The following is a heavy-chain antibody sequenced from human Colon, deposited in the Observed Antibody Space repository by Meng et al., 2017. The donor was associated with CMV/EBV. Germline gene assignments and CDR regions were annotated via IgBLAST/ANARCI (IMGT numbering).Heavy chain of an antibody. D-gene: IGHD2/OR15-2a*01. J-gene: IGHJ6*02. Sequence: ASVKVSCKASGYTFTGYYIHWVRQAPGQGLEWMGIINPRRGTTKYAQKFQGRLTMTGDTSTSTVYMDLSSLRSDDTAVYYCARALYCNGSTCYTYFYYDMDVWGQGTTVTVSS. CDR2: INPRRGTT. CDR3: ARALYCNGSTCYTYFYYDMDV. CDR1: GYTFTGYY. V-gene: IGHV1-46*01.